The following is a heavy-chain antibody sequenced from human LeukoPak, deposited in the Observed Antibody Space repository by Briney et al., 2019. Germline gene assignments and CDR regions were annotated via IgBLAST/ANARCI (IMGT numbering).Heavy chain of an antibody. V-gene: IGHV3-23*01. CDR3: ARSSMTTVTAYGMDV. J-gene: IGHJ6*02. Sequence: PGGSLRLSCAASGFTFSSYAMSWVRQAPGKGLEWVSAISGSGGSTYYADSVKGRFTISRDNAKNSLYLQMNSLRAEDTAVYYCARSSMTTVTAYGMDVWGQGTTVTVSS. D-gene: IGHD4-17*01. CDR1: GFTFSSYA. CDR2: ISGSGGST.